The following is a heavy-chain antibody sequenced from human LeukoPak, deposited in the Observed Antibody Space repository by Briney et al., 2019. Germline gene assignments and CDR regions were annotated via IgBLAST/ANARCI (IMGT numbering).Heavy chain of an antibody. Sequence: SETLSLTCTVSGGSISSSSYYWGWIRQPPGKGLEWIGSIYYSGSTYYNPSLKSRVTISVDTPKNQFSLELSSVTAADTAIYYCAILSQAPDYWGQGTLVTVSS. V-gene: IGHV4-39*01. CDR2: IYYSGST. CDR1: GGSISSSSYY. D-gene: IGHD2/OR15-2a*01. CDR3: AILSQAPDY. J-gene: IGHJ4*02.